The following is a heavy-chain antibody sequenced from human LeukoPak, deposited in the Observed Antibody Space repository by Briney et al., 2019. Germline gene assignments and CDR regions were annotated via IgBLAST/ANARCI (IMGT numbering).Heavy chain of an antibody. CDR2: IKQDGSEK. V-gene: IGHV3-7*03. CDR3: AKVTYGSGTYGAFDS. D-gene: IGHD3-10*01. CDR1: GFTFSTYW. Sequence: PGGSLRLSCAVSGFTFSTYWMTWVRQAPGKGLEWVANIKQDGSEKYYVDSVQGRFTISRDNAKNSLYLQMNSLRAEDTAVYYCAKVTYGSGTYGAFDSWGQGTLVTVSS. J-gene: IGHJ4*02.